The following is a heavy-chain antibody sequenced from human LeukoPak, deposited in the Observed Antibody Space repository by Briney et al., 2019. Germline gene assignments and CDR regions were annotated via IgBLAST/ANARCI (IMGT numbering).Heavy chain of an antibody. Sequence: ASVKVSCKASGYTFTSYGISWVRQAPGQGLEWMGWISAYNGNTNYAQKLQGRVTMTTDTSTSTAYMELRSLRSDDTAVYYCARDGYGSGSYLWWFDPWGQGTLVTVSS. V-gene: IGHV1-18*04. CDR3: ARDGYGSGSYLWWFDP. J-gene: IGHJ5*02. CDR2: ISAYNGNT. CDR1: GYTFTSYG. D-gene: IGHD3-10*01.